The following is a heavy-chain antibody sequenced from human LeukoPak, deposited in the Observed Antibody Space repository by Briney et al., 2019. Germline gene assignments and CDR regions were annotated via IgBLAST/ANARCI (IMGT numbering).Heavy chain of an antibody. CDR2: LSGSGGNT. Sequence: GSLRLSCAASGFTFSSYAMSWVRQAPGKGLEWVSTLSGSGGNTYYADSVKGRVTISRDNSKNTLYLQMNSLRAEDTAVYDCAKGSYYYDSADYFDYWGQGTLVTVS. D-gene: IGHD3-22*01. J-gene: IGHJ4*02. CDR3: AKGSYYYDSADYFDY. CDR1: GFTFSSYA. V-gene: IGHV3-23*01.